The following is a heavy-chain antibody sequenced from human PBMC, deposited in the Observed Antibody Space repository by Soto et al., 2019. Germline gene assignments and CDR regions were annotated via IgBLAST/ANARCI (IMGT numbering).Heavy chain of an antibody. V-gene: IGHV3-48*03. Sequence: EVQLVESGGGLVQPGGSLRLSCAASGFTFSSYEMNWVRQAPGKGLEWVSYISSTGRTIYYADSVKGRFTISRDNAKNSLYLQMNSLRDEDTAVYYCARGIVVVAAPPDYFDYWGQGTLVTVSS. CDR3: ARGIVVVAAPPDYFDY. D-gene: IGHD2-15*01. CDR1: GFTFSSYE. CDR2: ISSTGRTI. J-gene: IGHJ4*02.